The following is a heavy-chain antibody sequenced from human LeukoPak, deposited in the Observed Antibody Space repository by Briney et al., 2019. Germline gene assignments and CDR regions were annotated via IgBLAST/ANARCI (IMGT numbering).Heavy chain of an antibody. CDR2: ISSSGSTI. Sequence: GGSLRLSCAASGFIFSNHGMNWVRQAPGKGLEWVSYISSSGSTIYYADSVKGRFTISRDNAKNSLYLQMNSLRAEDTAVYYCAELGITMIGGVWGKGTTVTISS. D-gene: IGHD3-10*02. CDR3: AELGITMIGGV. V-gene: IGHV3-48*04. CDR1: GFIFSNHG. J-gene: IGHJ6*04.